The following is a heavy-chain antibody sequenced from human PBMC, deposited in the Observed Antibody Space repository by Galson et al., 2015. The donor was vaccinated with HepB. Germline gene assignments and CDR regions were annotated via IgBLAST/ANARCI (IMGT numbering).Heavy chain of an antibody. V-gene: IGHV3-15*07. CDR2: IKSKTDGGTT. CDR1: GFTFSNAW. D-gene: IGHD6-13*01. CDR3: TTDLIFGANGEQLAGYNWFDP. J-gene: IGHJ5*02. Sequence: SPRLSCAVSGFTFSNAWMNRVRPAPGKGLEWVGRIKSKTDGGTTDYAAPVKGRFTNSRDDSKNTLYLQVNSLKTEDTAVYYCTTDLIFGANGEQLAGYNWFDPWGQGTLVTVSS.